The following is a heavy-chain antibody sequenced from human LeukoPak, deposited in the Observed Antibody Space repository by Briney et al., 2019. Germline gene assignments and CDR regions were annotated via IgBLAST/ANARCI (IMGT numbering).Heavy chain of an antibody. CDR1: GGSISSSSYY. CDR3: ALDYEGFKY. J-gene: IGHJ4*02. V-gene: IGHV4-39*07. CDR2: IYYSGTT. D-gene: IGHD4-17*01. Sequence: PSETLSLTCTVSGGSISSSSYYWGWIRQPPGKGLEWIGSIYYSGTTYYNASLKSRVTISVDTSKNQFSLKLSSVTAADTAVYYCALDYEGFKYWGQGTLVTVSS.